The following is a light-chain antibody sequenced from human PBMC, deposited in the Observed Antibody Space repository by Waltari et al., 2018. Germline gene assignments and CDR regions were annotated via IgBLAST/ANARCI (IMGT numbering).Light chain of an antibody. J-gene: IGKJ1*01. Sequence: DIQMTQSPSTLSASVGDRVTIPCRASQSIGTWLAWYQQKPGRAPNVMIYRATSLESGVPSRFSGSGSGTDFTLTITSLQPDDFATYYCQQYNVSPWTFGQGTKVEIK. CDR1: QSIGTW. CDR2: RAT. CDR3: QQYNVSPWT. V-gene: IGKV1-5*03.